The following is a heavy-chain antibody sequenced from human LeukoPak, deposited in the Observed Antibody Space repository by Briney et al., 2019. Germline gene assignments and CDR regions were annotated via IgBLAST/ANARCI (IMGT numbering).Heavy chain of an antibody. J-gene: IGHJ4*02. CDR2: ISAYNGNT. CDR3: ARDGADYYDSSTGDY. V-gene: IGHV1-18*01. CDR1: GGTFSSYA. D-gene: IGHD3-22*01. Sequence: ASVKVSCKASGGTFSSYAISWVRQAPGQGLEWMGWISAYNGNTNYAQKLQGRVTMTTDTSTSTAYMELRSLRSDGTAVYYCARDGADYYDSSTGDYWGQGTLVTVSS.